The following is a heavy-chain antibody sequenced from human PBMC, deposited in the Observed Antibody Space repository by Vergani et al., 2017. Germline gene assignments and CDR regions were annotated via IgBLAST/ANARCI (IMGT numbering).Heavy chain of an antibody. CDR3: ARDRRAPRPYCSSTSCYVSGFDY. D-gene: IGHD2-2*01. Sequence: EVQLLESGGGLVQPGGSLRLSCAASGFTFISYAMSWVRQAPGKGLEWVSAISGSGGSTYYADSVKGRFTISSDNSKNTLYLQMNSLRAEDTAVYYCARDRRAPRPYCSSTSCYVSGFDYWGQGTLVTVSS. V-gene: IGHV3-23*01. CDR1: GFTFISYA. J-gene: IGHJ4*02. CDR2: ISGSGGST.